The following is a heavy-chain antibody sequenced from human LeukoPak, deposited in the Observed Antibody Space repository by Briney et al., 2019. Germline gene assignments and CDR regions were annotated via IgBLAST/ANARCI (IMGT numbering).Heavy chain of an antibody. CDR2: ISGSGGST. CDR1: GFTFSSYA. D-gene: IGHD6-13*01. CDR3: AKSPSSSWYTGCD. J-gene: IGHJ4*02. V-gene: IGHV3-23*01. Sequence: GGSLRLSCAASGFTFSSYAMSLVRQPPGKGLEWVSAISGSGGSTYYADYVKGRFTISRDNSKNTLYLQMNSLRAEDTAVYYCAKSPSSSWYTGCDWGQGTLVTVSS.